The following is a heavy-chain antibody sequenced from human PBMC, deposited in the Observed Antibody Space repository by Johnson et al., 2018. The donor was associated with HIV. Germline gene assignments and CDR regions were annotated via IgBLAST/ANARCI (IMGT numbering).Heavy chain of an antibody. D-gene: IGHD6-13*01. V-gene: IGHV3-33*03. Sequence: VQLVESGGGVVQPGRSLRLSCAASGFTFTYFGMHWVRQAPGKGLEWVAVIWYDGRNTFYEASVKGRFTISRDNAKNTLYLQMNSLRAEDTAVYYCAKGDIAAAGVAFDIWGQGTMVTVSS. CDR1: GFTFTYFG. J-gene: IGHJ3*02. CDR2: IWYDGRNT. CDR3: AKGDIAAAGVAFDI.